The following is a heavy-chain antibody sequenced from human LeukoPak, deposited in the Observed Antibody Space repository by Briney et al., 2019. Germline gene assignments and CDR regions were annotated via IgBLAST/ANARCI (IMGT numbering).Heavy chain of an antibody. J-gene: IGHJ6*03. CDR2: IGISSSHT. V-gene: IGHV3-21*01. CDR3: AKDLTTVATPYYYYYMDV. D-gene: IGHD4-23*01. Sequence: GGSLRLSCVASGFPFNVQTMNWVRQAPGKGLEWVSSIGISSSHTFYADSVKGRFTISRDNAENSVYLQMNSLRAEDTAVYYCAKDLTTVATPYYYYYMDVWGKGTTVTVSS. CDR1: GFPFNVQT.